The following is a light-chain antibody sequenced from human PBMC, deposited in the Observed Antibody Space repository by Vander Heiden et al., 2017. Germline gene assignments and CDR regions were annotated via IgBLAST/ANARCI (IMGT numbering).Light chain of an antibody. CDR3: QQRSNWPGFT. V-gene: IGKV3-11*01. J-gene: IGKJ3*01. CDR1: QSVSSY. CDR2: GAS. Sequence: DIVLTQSPATLSLFPGERATLSCRASQSVSSYLAWYQQKPGQAPRLLIYGASNRATGIPARFSGSGSGTDFTLTISSLEPEDFAVYYCQQRSNWPGFTFGPGTKVDIK.